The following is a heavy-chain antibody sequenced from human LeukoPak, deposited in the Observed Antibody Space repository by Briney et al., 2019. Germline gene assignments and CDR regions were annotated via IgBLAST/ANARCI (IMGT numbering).Heavy chain of an antibody. CDR1: GGSVSSSSGNC. V-gene: IGHV4-4*02. Sequence: SSETLSLTCAVSGGSVSSSSGNCWTWVRQPPWKGLEWIGEIYHSGSTNYNPSLKSRVTMLLDKSKNQFSLKLSSVTAADTAVYYCARNGGNSDFDYWGQGTLVTVSS. CDR2: IYHSGST. D-gene: IGHD4-23*01. CDR3: ARNGGNSDFDY. J-gene: IGHJ4*02.